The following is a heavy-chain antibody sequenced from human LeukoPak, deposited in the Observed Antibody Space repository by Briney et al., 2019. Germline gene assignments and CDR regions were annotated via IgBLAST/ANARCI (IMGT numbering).Heavy chain of an antibody. V-gene: IGHV3-53*01. Sequence: GGSLRLSCAASGFTVSSNYMSWVRQAPGKGLEWVSVIYSGGSTYYADSVKGRFTISRDNSKNTLYLQMNSLRAEDTAVYYCAKAERITMVRGVIRPDYWGQGTLVTVSS. CDR3: AKAERITMVRGVIRPDY. D-gene: IGHD3-10*01. CDR1: GFTVSSNY. CDR2: IYSGGST. J-gene: IGHJ4*02.